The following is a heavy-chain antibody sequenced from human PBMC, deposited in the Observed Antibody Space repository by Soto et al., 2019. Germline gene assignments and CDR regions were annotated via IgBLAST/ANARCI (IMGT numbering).Heavy chain of an antibody. CDR3: ARWVGGSMYDNSGKYDS. D-gene: IGHD3-22*01. J-gene: IGHJ5*01. Sequence: ESVGGVVQPGRSLRLTCAASGFIFSGSGMHWVRQAPGKGLEWVALVSNDGIRKYYGDSVKGRFTISRDNAENTLYLQMNSLRAEDTAVYYCARWVGGSMYDNSGKYDSWGQGTLVTVSS. V-gene: IGHV3-30*03. CDR2: VSNDGIRK. CDR1: GFIFSGSG.